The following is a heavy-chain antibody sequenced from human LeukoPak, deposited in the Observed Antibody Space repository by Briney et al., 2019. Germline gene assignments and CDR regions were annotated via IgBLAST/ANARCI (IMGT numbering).Heavy chain of an antibody. CDR2: INHSGST. V-gene: IGHV4-34*01. J-gene: IGHJ4*02. CDR1: AFTLSNYS. CDR3: ARSRAVYSYADY. D-gene: IGHD5-18*01. Sequence: GSLRLSCAASAFTLSNYSMAWIRQPPGKGLEWIGEINHSGSTNYNPSLKSRVTISVDTSKNQFSLKLSSVTAADTAVYYCARSRAVYSYADYWGQGTLVTVSS.